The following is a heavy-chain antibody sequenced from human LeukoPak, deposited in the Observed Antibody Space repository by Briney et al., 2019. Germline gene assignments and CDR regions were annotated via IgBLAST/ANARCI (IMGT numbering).Heavy chain of an antibody. CDR1: GGSISSGGYS. J-gene: IGHJ5*02. CDR3: ARSQGNWFDP. CDR2: IYHSGST. Sequence: SETLSLTCAVSGGSISSGGYSWSWIRQPPGKGLEWIGYIYHSGSTYDNPSLKSRVTISVDRSKNQFSLKLSSVTAADTAVYYCARSQGNWFDPWGQGTLVTVSS. V-gene: IGHV4-30-2*01.